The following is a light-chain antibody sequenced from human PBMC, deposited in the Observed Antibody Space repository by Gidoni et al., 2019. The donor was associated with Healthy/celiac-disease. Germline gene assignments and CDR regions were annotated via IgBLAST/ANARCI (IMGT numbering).Light chain of an antibody. CDR1: QSLLHSNGYNY. CDR3: MQAIQNPRT. V-gene: IGKV2-28*01. J-gene: IGKJ1*01. Sequence: DIVMTQSPLSLPVTPVEPASISCRSSQSLLHSNGYNYLDWYLQKPGQSPQLLIYLGSNRASGVPERFSGSGSGTDFTLKISRVEAEDVGVYYCMQAIQNPRTFGQGTKVEIK. CDR2: LGS.